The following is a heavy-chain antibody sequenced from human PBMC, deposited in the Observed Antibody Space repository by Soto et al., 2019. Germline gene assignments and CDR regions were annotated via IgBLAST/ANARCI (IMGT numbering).Heavy chain of an antibody. V-gene: IGHV4-31*03. CDR2: IYYSGNT. J-gene: IGHJ1*01. D-gene: IGHD2-21*01. Sequence: PSETLSLTCTVSGGSISSVGYYWSWIRQQPGKGLEWIGYIYYSGNTYYNPSLKSRVTLSVDTSKNQFSLKLSSVTAADTAVYYCARGPIRAPGYFQHWGEGTLVTVSS. CDR1: GGSISSVGYY. CDR3: ARGPIRAPGYFQH.